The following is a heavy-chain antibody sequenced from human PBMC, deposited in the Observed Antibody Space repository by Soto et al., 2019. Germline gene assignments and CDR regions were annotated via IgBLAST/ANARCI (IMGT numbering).Heavy chain of an antibody. D-gene: IGHD1-1*01. V-gene: IGHV4-30-4*02. CDR1: GDSISSGDYY. Sequence: SETLSLTCTVSGDSISSGDYYWSWIRQPPGKGLEWIGCIYYSGNTYYNPSLKRRFSISVDTSKNQFSLKMSSVTAADTAVYYCARLATRYYFDYWGQGTLVTVSS. CDR2: IYYSGNT. J-gene: IGHJ4*02. CDR3: ARLATRYYFDY.